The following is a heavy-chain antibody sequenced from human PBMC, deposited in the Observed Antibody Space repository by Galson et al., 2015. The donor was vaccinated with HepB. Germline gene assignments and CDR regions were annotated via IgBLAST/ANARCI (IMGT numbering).Heavy chain of an antibody. CDR2: IPNDGSDE. D-gene: IGHD2-21*02. CDR3: ATQCGGGCSHDC. J-gene: IGHJ4*02. CDR1: GFSLSAYG. Sequence: SLRLSCAASGFSLSAYGMHWVRQPPGKGLEWVTFIPNDGSDEGYADPVKGRFTISRDNSKNTMYLQMSRLRPEDTAIYYCATQCGGGCSHDCWGQGTLVTVSS. V-gene: IGHV3-30*02.